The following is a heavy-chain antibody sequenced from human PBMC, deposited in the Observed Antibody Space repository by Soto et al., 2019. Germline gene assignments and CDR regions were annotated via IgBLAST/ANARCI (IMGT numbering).Heavy chain of an antibody. CDR2: IWYDGSNK. J-gene: IGHJ6*02. Sequence: QVQLVESGGGVVQPGRSLRLSCAASGFTFSSYGMHWVRQAPGKGLEWVAVIWYDGSNKYYADSVKGRFTISRDNSKNTLYLQMNSLRAEDTAVYYCARRYGLDTAMVPFFYYGMDVWGQGTTVTVSS. CDR1: GFTFSSYG. D-gene: IGHD5-18*01. V-gene: IGHV3-33*01. CDR3: ARRYGLDTAMVPFFYYGMDV.